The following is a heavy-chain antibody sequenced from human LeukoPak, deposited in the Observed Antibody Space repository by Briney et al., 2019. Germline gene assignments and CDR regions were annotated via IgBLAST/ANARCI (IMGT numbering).Heavy chain of an antibody. Sequence: PGTSLRLSCAVSGFTLRSSDMHWVRQALGKGLKWVAVIWHDGSIERYADSVKGRFTVSRDNSGTTLYLQMNRLRVEDTAVYYCARGPLNEFGVDDWGQGTTVTVSS. CDR2: IWHDGSIE. V-gene: IGHV3-33*01. CDR3: ARGPLNEFGVDD. D-gene: IGHD1-1*01. CDR1: GFTLRSSD. J-gene: IGHJ6*02.